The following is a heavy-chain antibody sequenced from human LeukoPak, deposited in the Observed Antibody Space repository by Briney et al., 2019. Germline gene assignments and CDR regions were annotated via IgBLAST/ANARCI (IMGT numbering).Heavy chain of an antibody. Sequence: GGSLRLSCAASGFTFSSYAMAWVRQAPVKGLEWVSVITDSGINTYYTDSVKGRFTISRDNSKNKLYLQMNSLRAEDTAVYYCAKGTLGSCSGASCYPLDYWGQGTLVTVSS. CDR1: GFTFSSYA. D-gene: IGHD2-15*01. J-gene: IGHJ4*02. CDR3: AKGTLGSCSGASCYPLDY. CDR2: ITDSGINT. V-gene: IGHV3-23*01.